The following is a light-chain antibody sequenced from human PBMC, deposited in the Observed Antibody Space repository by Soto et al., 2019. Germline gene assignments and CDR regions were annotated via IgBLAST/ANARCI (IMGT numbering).Light chain of an antibody. CDR1: QSIASY. Sequence: DIQLTQSPSSLSASVGDRVTITCRASQSIASYLNWYQQKPGKAPKLLIYAASSLQSGVPSRFSGSGSGTDFTLTISSLQPEDFATYYCQQSYSTPRTFGHGNKVDIK. V-gene: IGKV1-39*01. J-gene: IGKJ1*01. CDR3: QQSYSTPRT. CDR2: AAS.